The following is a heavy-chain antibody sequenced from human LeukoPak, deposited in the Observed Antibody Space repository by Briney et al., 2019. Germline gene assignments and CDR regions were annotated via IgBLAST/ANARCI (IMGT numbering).Heavy chain of an antibody. CDR3: AGSYCGGDCYLDY. Sequence: ASVKVSCKASGYTFTDYYMHWVRQAPGQGLEWMGWINPNSGGTNYAQKFQGRVTMTRDTSISTAYIELSRLRYHDTAVYYCAGSYCGGDCYLDYWGQGTLVTVSS. D-gene: IGHD2-21*02. CDR1: GYTFTDYY. CDR2: INPNSGGT. J-gene: IGHJ4*02. V-gene: IGHV1-2*02.